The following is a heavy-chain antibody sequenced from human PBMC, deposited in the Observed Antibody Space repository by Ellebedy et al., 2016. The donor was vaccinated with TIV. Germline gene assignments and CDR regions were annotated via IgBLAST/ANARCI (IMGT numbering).Heavy chain of an antibody. J-gene: IGHJ3*02. CDR1: GGSISSYY. CDR3: ARVVWQQPVSYAFDI. CDR2: IYYSGST. V-gene: IGHV4-59*01. D-gene: IGHD6-13*01. Sequence: MPSETLSLTCTVSGGSISSYYWSWIRQPPGKGLEWIGYIYYSGSTNYNPSLKSRVTISVDTSKNQVSLKVNSVTAADTAVYYCARVVWQQPVSYAFDIWGQGTMVTVSS.